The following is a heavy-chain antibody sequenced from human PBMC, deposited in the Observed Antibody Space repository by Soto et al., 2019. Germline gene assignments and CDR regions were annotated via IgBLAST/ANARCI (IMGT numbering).Heavy chain of an antibody. CDR3: ARERQWESLPY. V-gene: IGHV1-18*01. CDR1: GYTFRNYG. D-gene: IGHD1-26*01. J-gene: IGHJ4*02. Sequence: QVQLVQSGAEVKKPGASVKVSCEAYGYTFRNYGITWVRQAPGQGLEWMGWVSAYNRNTNYAQKFQERVTMTTDTSTSTAYMERRRLRSDDTAGYFCARERQWESLPYWRQGPLVTVSS. CDR2: VSAYNRNT.